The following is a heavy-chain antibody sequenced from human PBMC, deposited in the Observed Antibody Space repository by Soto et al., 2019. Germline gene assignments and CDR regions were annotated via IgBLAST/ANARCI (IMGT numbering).Heavy chain of an antibody. CDR3: VRYVLDP. CDR1: GGSVTSGGYH. Sequence: SETLSLTCSVSGGSVTSGGYHWNWIRQSPGKGLEWIGYMYYTGTTNYNPSLRSRVSISIDTSKNQFSLKLTSVTAADTAIYYCVRYVLDPWGQGTQVTVS. D-gene: IGHD3-10*02. CDR2: MYYTGTT. V-gene: IGHV4-61*08. J-gene: IGHJ5*02.